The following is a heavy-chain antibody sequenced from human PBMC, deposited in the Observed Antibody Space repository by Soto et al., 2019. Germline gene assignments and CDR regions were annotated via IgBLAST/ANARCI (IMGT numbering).Heavy chain of an antibody. J-gene: IGHJ4*02. CDR1: GFTFDDYA. Sequence: EVQLVESGGGLVQPGRSLRLSCAASGFTFDDYAMHWVRQAPGQGLEWVSGISWYSGSIGYAGSVKGRFTISRHNAKNCLYLQMNSLRAEDTALYYCAKDSRWYSSGWWYFDYWGEVTLVTVSS. CDR3: AKDSRWYSSGWWYFDY. CDR2: ISWYSGSI. D-gene: IGHD6-19*01. V-gene: IGHV3-9*01.